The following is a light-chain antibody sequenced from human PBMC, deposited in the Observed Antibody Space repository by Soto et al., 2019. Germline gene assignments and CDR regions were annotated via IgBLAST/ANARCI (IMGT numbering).Light chain of an antibody. CDR1: QSVNSNY. V-gene: IGKV3-20*01. J-gene: IGKJ1*01. Sequence: EIVLTQSPGALSLSPGERATLSCRASQSVNSNYLAWYQQKPGQAPRLLIYGASSRATGIPDRFSGSGSGTDFTLTISRLEPADFAVYYCQYYGSSSTFGQGTKVDIK. CDR3: QYYGSSST. CDR2: GAS.